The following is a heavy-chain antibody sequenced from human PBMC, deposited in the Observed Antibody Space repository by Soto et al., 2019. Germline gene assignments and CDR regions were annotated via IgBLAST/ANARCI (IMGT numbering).Heavy chain of an antibody. J-gene: IGHJ2*01. CDR1: GGSISSGNYY. CDR3: ARSDTAMVSSYWYFDL. D-gene: IGHD5-18*01. V-gene: IGHV4-31*03. CDR2: IYYSGNT. Sequence: QVQLQESGPGLVKPSQTLSLTCTVSGGSISSGNYYWSWIRQHPGKGLAWIGYIYYSGNTNYNPSLNSRVTISVDTSQTQVPLNLSSVTAAATAVYYCARSDTAMVSSYWYFDLWGRGTLVTVSS.